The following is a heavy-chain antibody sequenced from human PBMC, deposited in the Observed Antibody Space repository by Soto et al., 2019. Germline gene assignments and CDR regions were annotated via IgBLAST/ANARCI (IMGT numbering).Heavy chain of an antibody. V-gene: IGHV1-24*01. Sequence: DSVKVYCKVSGYTLTELSMNWVRQAPGKGLEWMGGFDPEDGETIYAQKFQGRVTMTEDTSTDTAYMELSSLRSEETAVYYCETLGYSGYDFWRQGTLVTVTS. CDR1: GYTLTELS. D-gene: IGHD5-12*01. CDR3: ETLGYSGYDF. J-gene: IGHJ4*02. CDR2: FDPEDGET.